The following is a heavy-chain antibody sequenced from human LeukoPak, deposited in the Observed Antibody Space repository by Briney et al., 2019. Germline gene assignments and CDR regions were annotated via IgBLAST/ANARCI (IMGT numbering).Heavy chain of an antibody. CDR2: IIPIFGTA. D-gene: IGHD3-9*01. J-gene: IGHJ4*02. CDR3: ARAPDVLRYFDWLGGPLYFDY. V-gene: IGHV1-69*05. Sequence: SVKVSCKASGGTFSSYAISWVRQAPGQGLEWMGRIIPIFGTANYAQKFQGRVTITTDESTSTAYMELSSLRSEDTAVYYCARAPDVLRYFDWLGGPLYFDYWGQGTLVTVSS. CDR1: GGTFSSYA.